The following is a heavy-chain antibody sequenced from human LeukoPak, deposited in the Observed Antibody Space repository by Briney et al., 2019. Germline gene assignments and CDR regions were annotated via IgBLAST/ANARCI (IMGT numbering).Heavy chain of an antibody. CDR1: GFTFTYAY. Sequence: GGSLRLSCAASGFTFTYAYMNWVRQAPGKGLEWVSSISSSSSYIYYADSVKGRFTISRDNAKNSLYLQMNSLRAEDTAVYYCARGGGGSYYHLLDYWGQGTLVTVSS. V-gene: IGHV3-21*01. CDR2: ISSSSSYI. J-gene: IGHJ4*02. CDR3: ARGGGGSYYHLLDY. D-gene: IGHD1-26*01.